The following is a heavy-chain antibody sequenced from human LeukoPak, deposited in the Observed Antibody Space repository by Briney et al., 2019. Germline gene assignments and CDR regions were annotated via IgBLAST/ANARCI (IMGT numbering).Heavy chain of an antibody. D-gene: IGHD3-3*01. V-gene: IGHV4-30-4*01. CDR2: IYYSGST. Sequence: SETLSLTCTVSGGSISSGDCYWSWIRQPPGKGLEWIGYIYYSGSTYYNPSLKSRVTISIDTSKNQFSLKLSSVTAADTAVYYCARWITIFGVVITDAFDIWGQGTMVTVSS. CDR1: GGSISSGDCY. J-gene: IGHJ3*02. CDR3: ARWITIFGVVITDAFDI.